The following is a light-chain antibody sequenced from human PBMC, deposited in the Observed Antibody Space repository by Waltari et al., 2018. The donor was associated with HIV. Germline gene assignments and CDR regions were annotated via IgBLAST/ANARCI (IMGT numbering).Light chain of an antibody. CDR3: SSYAPTNNFYVL. V-gene: IGLV2-8*01. CDR1: SSDIGGSTY. CDR2: EVT. Sequence: QSALTQPPSASGSPGQSVTISCTGTSSDIGGSTYVSWYQQHPGKAPKLIMTEVTKRPSGVPDRFSGSKSGNTASLTVSGLQAEDEAHYYCSSYAPTNNFYVLFGGGTALTVL. J-gene: IGLJ2*01.